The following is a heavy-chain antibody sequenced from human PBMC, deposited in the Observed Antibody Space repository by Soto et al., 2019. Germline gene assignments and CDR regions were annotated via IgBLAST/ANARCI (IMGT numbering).Heavy chain of an antibody. V-gene: IGHV4-34*01. CDR2: VHRRGSL. CDR3: ARYGRDDYGQNTWFDP. J-gene: IGHJ5*02. D-gene: IGHD4-17*01. CDR1: GGAFSGFD. Sequence: SETLSLTCAVSGGAFSGFDWSWIRQSPGKGLEWIGEVHRRGSLNYNPSLKSRVTISQDMSKRQLSLRLTSVTAANTGVYFCARYGRDDYGQNTWFDPWGPGALVTVSS.